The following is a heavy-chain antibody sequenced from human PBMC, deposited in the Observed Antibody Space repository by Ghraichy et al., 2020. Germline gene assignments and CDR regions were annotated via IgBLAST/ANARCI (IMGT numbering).Heavy chain of an antibody. D-gene: IGHD4-23*01. J-gene: IGHJ6*01. CDR3: ARGSSVVRFYYYAGMDV. CDR2: ITSSSRTI. V-gene: IGHV3-48*02. CDR1: GFTFGSYS. Sequence: GGSLRLSCVGSGFTFGSYSMNWVRQSPGKSLEWVSYITSSSRTIFYADSVKGRFTISRDNAQNSLYLKMKSLRDEDTAVYYCARGSSVVRFYYYAGMDVWGQGTTVTVSS.